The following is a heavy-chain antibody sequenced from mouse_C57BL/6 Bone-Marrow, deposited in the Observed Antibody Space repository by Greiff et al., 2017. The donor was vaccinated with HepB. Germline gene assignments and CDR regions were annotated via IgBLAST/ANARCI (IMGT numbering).Heavy chain of an antibody. CDR1: GFTFSDYY. CDR2: INYDGSST. J-gene: IGHJ1*03. CDR3: ARDRGTTAHWYFDV. D-gene: IGHD1-2*01. V-gene: IGHV5-16*01. Sequence: EVQLVESEGGLVQPGSSMKLSCTASGFTFSDYYMAWVRQVPEKGLEWVANINYDGSSTYYLDSLKSRFIISRDNAKNILYLQMSSLKSEDTATYYCARDRGTTAHWYFDVWGTGTTVTVSS.